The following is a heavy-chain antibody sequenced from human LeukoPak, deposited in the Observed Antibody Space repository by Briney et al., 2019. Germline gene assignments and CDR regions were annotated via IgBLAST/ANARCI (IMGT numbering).Heavy chain of an antibody. CDR1: GGSFSSYY. D-gene: IGHD3-10*01. J-gene: IGHJ3*02. CDR2: INHTGST. CDR3: ARDKSRTYGSADAFDI. Sequence: SETLSLTCAVYGGSFSSYYWSWIRQPPGKGLEWIGEINHTGSTNYNPSLKSRVTMSVDTSKNQFSLKLSSVTAADTAVYYCARDKSRTYGSADAFDIWGQGTMVTVSS. V-gene: IGHV4-34*01.